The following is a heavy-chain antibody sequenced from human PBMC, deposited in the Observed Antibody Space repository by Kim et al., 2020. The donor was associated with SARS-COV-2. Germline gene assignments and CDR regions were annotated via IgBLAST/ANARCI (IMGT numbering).Heavy chain of an antibody. CDR2: ISSSSSYI. D-gene: IGHD2-21*02. V-gene: IGHV3-21*01. J-gene: IGHJ5*02. Sequence: GGSLRLSCAASGFTFSSYSMNWVRQAPGKGLEWVSSISSSSSYIYYADSVKGRFTISRDNAKNSLYLQMNSLRAEDTAVYYCSSGAYCGGDCSSKPWGQGTLVTVSS. CDR1: GFTFSSYS. CDR3: SSGAYCGGDCSSKP.